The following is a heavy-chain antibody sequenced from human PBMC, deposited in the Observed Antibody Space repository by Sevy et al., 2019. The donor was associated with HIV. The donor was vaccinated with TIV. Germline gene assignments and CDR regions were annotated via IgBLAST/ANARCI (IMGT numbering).Heavy chain of an antibody. V-gene: IGHV3-73*01. CDR3: TRHRLSMVRGIIMAHYFDY. Sequence: GGSLRLSCAASGFTFSGYAIHWVRQASGKGLEWVGRIRSKSNSHATAYGASVKGRFTIPRDDSKNTAYLQMNRLKTEDTAVYYCTRHRLSMVRGIIMAHYFDYWGPGTLVTVSS. D-gene: IGHD3-10*01. CDR1: GFTFSGYA. CDR2: IRSKSNSHAT. J-gene: IGHJ4*02.